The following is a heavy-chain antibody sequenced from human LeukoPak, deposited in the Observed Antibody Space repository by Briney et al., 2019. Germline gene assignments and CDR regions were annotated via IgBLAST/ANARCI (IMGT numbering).Heavy chain of an antibody. V-gene: IGHV3-21*01. J-gene: IGHJ5*02. CDR3: ARAGGYCSSTSCYRLGWFDP. CDR2: ISSSSSYI. Sequence: GGSLRLSCAASGFTFSSYSMNWVRQAPGKGLEWVSSISSSSSYIYYADSVKGRFTISRDNAKNSLYLQMNSLRAEDTAVYYCARAGGYCSSTSCYRLGWFDPWGQGTLVTVSS. CDR1: GFTFSSYS. D-gene: IGHD2-2*01.